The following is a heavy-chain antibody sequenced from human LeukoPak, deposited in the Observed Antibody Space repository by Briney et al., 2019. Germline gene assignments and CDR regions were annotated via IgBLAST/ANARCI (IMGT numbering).Heavy chain of an antibody. CDR2: ISDDGSHK. D-gene: IGHD2-15*01. J-gene: IGHJ4*02. Sequence: PGGSLRLSCAASGFTLRSYAMHWVRQAPGKGLEWVAVISDDGSHKYYADSVKGRFTISRDNSKNTLYLQMSSLRVEDTAVYYCAKEQGCSGGRCYSAIDYWGQGTLVTVSS. CDR1: GFTLRSYA. V-gene: IGHV3-30*18. CDR3: AKEQGCSGGRCYSAIDY.